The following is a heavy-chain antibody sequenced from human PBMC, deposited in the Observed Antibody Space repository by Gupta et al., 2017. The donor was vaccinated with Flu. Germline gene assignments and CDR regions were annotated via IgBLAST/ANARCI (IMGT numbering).Heavy chain of an antibody. CDR1: GYTFTRSD. Sequence: QVQLVHSGAEVTQPGASVNVSCRASGYTFTRSDINWVRQATGQAIEWMGWMNPNSGNTADAQKFQGRVSMTRNTAISTAYMELSSRRSEDTAVYYCARDFTYYYDGTVRGSDDWGQGTRVTVSS. D-gene: IGHD3-22*01. J-gene: IGHJ4*02. CDR3: ARDFTYYYDGTVRGSDD. V-gene: IGHV1-8*01. CDR2: MNPNSGNT.